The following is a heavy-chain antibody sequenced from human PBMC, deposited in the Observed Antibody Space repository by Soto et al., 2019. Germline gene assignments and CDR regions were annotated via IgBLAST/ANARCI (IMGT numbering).Heavy chain of an antibody. CDR2: IYYSGST. Sequence: QLQLQESGPGLVKPSETLSLTCTVSGGSISSSGYYWGWIRQPPGKGLEWIGTIYYSGSTYYNPSLKSRVTISVDTSKNQFSRRLSSVTAADTAVYYGARQFSVYGDYGRYFDFWGQGTLVTVSS. CDR1: GGSISSSGYY. J-gene: IGHJ4*02. V-gene: IGHV4-39*01. CDR3: ARQFSVYGDYGRYFDF. D-gene: IGHD4-17*01.